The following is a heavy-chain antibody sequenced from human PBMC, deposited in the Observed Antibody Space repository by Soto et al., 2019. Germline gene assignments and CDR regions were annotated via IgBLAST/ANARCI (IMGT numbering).Heavy chain of an antibody. J-gene: IGHJ6*02. CDR2: IYYSGST. CDR3: ARRLYYDSSGFEGGGMDV. D-gene: IGHD3-22*01. CDR1: GGSFSSSSYY. V-gene: IGHV4-39*01. Sequence: SETLSLTWAVYGGSFSSSSYYWGWIRQPPGKGLEWIGSIYYSGSTYYNPSLKSRVTISVDTSKNQFSLKLSSVTAADTAVYYCARRLYYDSSGFEGGGMDVWGQGTTVTVSS.